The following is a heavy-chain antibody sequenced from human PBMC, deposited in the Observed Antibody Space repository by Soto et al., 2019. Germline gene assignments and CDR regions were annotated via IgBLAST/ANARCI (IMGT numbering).Heavy chain of an antibody. Sequence: PSETLSLTCTVSGGSISSYYWSWVRQPPGRGLEWIGYIYFRGTTNYNPSLKSRVTMSADTSKNQFSLKLNSVTAADTAVYYCAYSSTPFDYWGQGALVTVSS. CDR3: AYSSTPFDY. J-gene: IGHJ4*02. D-gene: IGHD6-13*01. V-gene: IGHV4-59*01. CDR2: IYFRGTT. CDR1: GGSISSYY.